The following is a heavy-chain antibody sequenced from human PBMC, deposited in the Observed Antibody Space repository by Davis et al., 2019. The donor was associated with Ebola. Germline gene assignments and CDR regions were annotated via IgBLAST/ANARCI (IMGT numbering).Heavy chain of an antibody. J-gene: IGHJ4*02. D-gene: IGHD2-2*01. Sequence: GESLKISCAASGFTFSTHGMHWVRQAPGKGLEWVAVISYDGSNKYYADSVKGRFTISRDNSQNTMFLQMNSLRAEDTAVYYCAKGRRGSLYQSFDLWGQGTLVTVSS. CDR3: AKGRRGSLYQSFDL. CDR2: ISYDGSNK. CDR1: GFTFSTHG. V-gene: IGHV3-30*18.